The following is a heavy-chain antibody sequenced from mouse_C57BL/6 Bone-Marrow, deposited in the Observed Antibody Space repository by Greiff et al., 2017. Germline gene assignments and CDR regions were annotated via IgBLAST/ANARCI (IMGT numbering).Heavy chain of an antibody. V-gene: IGHV1-52*01. CDR1: GYTFTSYW. D-gene: IGHD2-4*01. CDR3: ALYYDYDVGFAY. CDR2: IDPSDSET. Sequence: QVQLQQPGAELVRPGSSVKLSCKASGYTFTSYWMHWVKQRPIQGLEWIGNIDPSDSETHYNQKFKDKATLTVDKSSSTAYMQLSSLTSEDSAVYYCALYYDYDVGFAYWGQGTLVTVSA. J-gene: IGHJ3*01.